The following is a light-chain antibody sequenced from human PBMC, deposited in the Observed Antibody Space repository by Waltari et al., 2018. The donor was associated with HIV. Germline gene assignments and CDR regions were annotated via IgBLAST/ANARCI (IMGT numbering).Light chain of an antibody. CDR2: DVS. J-gene: IGLJ2*01. Sequence: QSALTQPASVSGSPGQSITISCTGTSSDVGGYSYVSWYQHHPGKAPKLMIFDVSKRPSGVSARFSGSKSGNTASLTISGLQVEDEADYYCSSYTSTTTLEVFGGGTKLTVL. CDR3: SSYTSTTTLEV. CDR1: SSDVGGYSY. V-gene: IGLV2-14*03.